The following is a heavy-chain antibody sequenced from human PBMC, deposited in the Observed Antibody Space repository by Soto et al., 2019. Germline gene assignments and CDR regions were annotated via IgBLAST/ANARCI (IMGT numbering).Heavy chain of an antibody. CDR1: GYTFINYG. D-gene: IGHD4-17*01. V-gene: IGHV1-18*01. Sequence: QVKLVQSGPEVKKPGASVKVSCQASGYTFINYGINWVRQAPGQRLEWMGWISAYNGNTNSAQKVQGRVTMTTDTSTNTSYMELRSLRSDDTAVYYCARGDDYVGPDYWCQGTLVTVSS. CDR3: ARGDDYVGPDY. J-gene: IGHJ4*02. CDR2: ISAYNGNT.